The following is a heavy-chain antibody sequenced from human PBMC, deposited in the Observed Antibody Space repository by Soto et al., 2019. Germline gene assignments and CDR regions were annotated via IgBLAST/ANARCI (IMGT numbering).Heavy chain of an antibody. V-gene: IGHV1-46*01. J-gene: IGHJ3*02. Sequence: ASVKVSCKASGYTFTSYYTHWVRQAPGQGLEWMGIINPSGGSTSYAQKFQGRVTMTRDTSTSTVYMELSSLRSEDTAVYYCARTRADYYGSGNAFDIWGQGTMVTVSS. D-gene: IGHD3-10*01. CDR1: GYTFTSYY. CDR3: ARTRADYYGSGNAFDI. CDR2: INPSGGST.